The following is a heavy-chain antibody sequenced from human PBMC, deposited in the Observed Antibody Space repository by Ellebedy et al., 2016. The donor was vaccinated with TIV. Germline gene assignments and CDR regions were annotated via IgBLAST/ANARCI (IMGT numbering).Heavy chain of an antibody. V-gene: IGHV1-8*01. Sequence: AASVKVSCKASGYTFTSYDINWVRHAPGQGLEWMGWMNPHSDNRGYGQKFQGTVPMTTNNSISTAYMELGGLRSEDTAVYCCGRGLQWFDPWGQGTLVTVSS. J-gene: IGHJ5*02. CDR2: MNPHSDNR. CDR1: GYTFTSYD. CDR3: GRGLQWFDP.